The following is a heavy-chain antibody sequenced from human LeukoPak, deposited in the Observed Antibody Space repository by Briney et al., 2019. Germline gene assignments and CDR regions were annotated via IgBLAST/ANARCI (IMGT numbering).Heavy chain of an antibody. CDR3: ASQPYYFDSSGYYDY. Sequence: SVKASCKASGHTFSGYYMHWVRQAPGQGLEGMGWINPNTGGTNYAQKFQGRVTMTRDTSISTTYMELSRLRSDDTAVYYCASQPYYFDSSGYYDYWGQGTLVTVSS. V-gene: IGHV1-2*02. D-gene: IGHD3-22*01. CDR1: GHTFSGYY. CDR2: INPNTGGT. J-gene: IGHJ4*02.